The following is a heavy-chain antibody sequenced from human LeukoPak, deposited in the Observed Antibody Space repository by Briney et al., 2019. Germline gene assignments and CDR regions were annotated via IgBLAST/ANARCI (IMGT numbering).Heavy chain of an antibody. J-gene: IGHJ4*02. Sequence: SGTLSLTCTVSGGSISSRGYYWSWIRQHPGKGLEWIGYIYYSGSTYYNPSLKSRVTISVDTSKNQFSLKLSSVTAADTAVYYCAREEYDFWSGYRFDYWGQGTLVTVPS. CDR3: AREEYDFWSGYRFDY. D-gene: IGHD3-3*01. CDR2: IYYSGST. CDR1: GGSISSRGYY. V-gene: IGHV4-31*03.